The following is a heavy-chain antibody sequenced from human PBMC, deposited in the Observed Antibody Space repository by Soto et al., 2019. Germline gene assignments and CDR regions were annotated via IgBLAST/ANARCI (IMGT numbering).Heavy chain of an antibody. D-gene: IGHD2-21*02. V-gene: IGHV3-23*01. J-gene: IGHJ5*02. CDR2: ISGSGGST. CDR1: GFTFSSYA. CDR3: AKGGHIVVVTATKYNWFDP. Sequence: GGSLRLSCAASGFTFSSYAMSWVRQAPGKGLEWVSAISGSGGSTYYADSVKGRFTISRDNSKNTLYLQMNSLRAEDTAVYYCAKGGHIVVVTATKYNWFDPWGQGTLVTVS.